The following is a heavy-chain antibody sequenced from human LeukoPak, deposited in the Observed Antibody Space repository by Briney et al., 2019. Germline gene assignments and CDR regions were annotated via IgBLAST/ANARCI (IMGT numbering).Heavy chain of an antibody. CDR2: INWSGGRT. Sequence: PGGSLRLSCAASGFTFDDYGMSWVRQAPGKGLEWVSGINWSGGRTGYADSLKGRFTISRDNAKNTLYLQMNSLRGEDTAVYYCMSHGVEGYWGQGTLVIVSS. V-gene: IGHV3-20*04. CDR3: MSHGVEGY. CDR1: GFTFDDYG. D-gene: IGHD3-3*01. J-gene: IGHJ4*02.